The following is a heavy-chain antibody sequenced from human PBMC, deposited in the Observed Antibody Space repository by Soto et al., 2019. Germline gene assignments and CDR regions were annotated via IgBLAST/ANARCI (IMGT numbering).Heavy chain of an antibody. CDR1: GYTLTELS. CDR3: ARVLEGPDVPDWLFDVYYYYGMDV. CDR2: FDAEDGAA. D-gene: IGHD3-9*01. J-gene: IGHJ6*02. V-gene: IGHV1-24*01. Sequence: ASVKVSCKVSGYTLTELSMHWVRQAPGKGLEWMGVFDAEDGAASYAQNFQGRVTMTVDTSTDTAYMEVTSLRSEDTAVYYCARVLEGPDVPDWLFDVYYYYGMDVWGQGTTVTVSS.